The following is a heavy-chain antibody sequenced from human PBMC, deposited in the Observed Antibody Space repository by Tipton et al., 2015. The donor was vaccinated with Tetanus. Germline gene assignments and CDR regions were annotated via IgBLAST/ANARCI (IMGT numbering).Heavy chain of an antibody. J-gene: IGHJ3*02. CDR3: ARDRHPYRISGAFRGNDALDI. Sequence: LRLSCNVSGASINAGGYLWTWVRQHPGKGLEWLGYIFSGGTTFYSPSLNGRVSMSLDTSKNLFALRLASATAADTAVYYCARDRHPYRISGAFRGNDALDIWGPGALVTVSS. D-gene: IGHD1-26*01. CDR1: GASINAGGYL. V-gene: IGHV4-31*03. CDR2: IFSGGTT.